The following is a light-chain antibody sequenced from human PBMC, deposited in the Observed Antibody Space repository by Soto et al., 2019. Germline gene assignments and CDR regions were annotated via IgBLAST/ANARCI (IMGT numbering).Light chain of an antibody. CDR2: EVT. Sequence: QSVLTQPASVSGSPGQSITISCTGTSSDVGGYNFVSWYQQYPGKAPKLIIYEVTDRPSGVSNRFSGYKSGSTASLTISGLQAEDEADYYCSSYTRRNTLAFGGGTKLTVL. CDR3: SSYTRRNTLA. CDR1: SSDVGGYNF. V-gene: IGLV2-14*01. J-gene: IGLJ2*01.